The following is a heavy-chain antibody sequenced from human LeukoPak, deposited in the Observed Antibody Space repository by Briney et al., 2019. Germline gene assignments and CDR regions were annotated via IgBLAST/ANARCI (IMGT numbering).Heavy chain of an antibody. CDR1: GCNFPIYW. D-gene: IGHD6-13*01. J-gene: IGHJ6*03. CDR2: IYPDDSNT. V-gene: IGHV5-51*01. Sequence: GESRQISGQGAGCNFPIYWIGGVRQVPGQGLEWMGIIYPDDSNTIYGPSFQGQVTISADKSINTAYLEWSSLKASDTAIYYCARQGAAGKYYYYYMDVWGKGTTVTVSS. CDR3: ARQGAAGKYYYYYMDV.